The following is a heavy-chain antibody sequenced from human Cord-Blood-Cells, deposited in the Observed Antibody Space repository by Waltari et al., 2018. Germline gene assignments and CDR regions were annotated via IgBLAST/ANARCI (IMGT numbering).Heavy chain of an antibody. J-gene: IGHJ5*02. CDR3: ARWVGNWFDP. V-gene: IGHV3-7*01. CDR2: IKQDGSEK. Sequence: EVQLVASGGGLVQPGGSLRLSCAAPGFTFSGYWMSWVRQAPGKGLEWVANIKQDGSEKYYVDSVKGRFTISRDNAKNSLYLQMNSLRAEDTAVYYCARWVGNWFDPWGQGTLVTVSS. CDR1: GFTFSGYW.